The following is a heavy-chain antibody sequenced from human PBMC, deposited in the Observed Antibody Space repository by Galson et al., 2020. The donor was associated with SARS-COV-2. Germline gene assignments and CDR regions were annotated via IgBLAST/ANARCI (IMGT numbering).Heavy chain of an antibody. V-gene: IGHV3-15*01. CDR2: IKSKTDGGTP. D-gene: IGHD3-16*01. CDR1: GFTFSNAW. Sequence: GGSLRLSCAASGFTFSNAWMSWVRQAPGKGLEWVGRIKSKTDGGTPDYAAPVKGRFTISRDDSKNTLYLQMNSLKTEDTAVYYCTTEKESYYDYVWGSLMCYFDSWGQGTLVTVSS. J-gene: IGHJ4*02. CDR3: TTEKESYYDYVWGSLMCYFDS.